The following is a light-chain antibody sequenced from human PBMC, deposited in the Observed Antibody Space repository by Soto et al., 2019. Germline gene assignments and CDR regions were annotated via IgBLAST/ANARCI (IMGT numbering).Light chain of an antibody. V-gene: IGLV1-40*01. CDR2: GNS. CDR3: QSYDSSLSAYV. CDR1: SSNIGAGYE. Sequence: QAVVTQPPSVSGAPGQRVTISCTGSSSNIGAGYEVHWYQQLPGTAPKLLIYGNSNRPSGVPDRFSGSKSGTSASLAVTGLQAEDEADYYCQSYDSSLSAYVFGTGTKLTVL. J-gene: IGLJ1*01.